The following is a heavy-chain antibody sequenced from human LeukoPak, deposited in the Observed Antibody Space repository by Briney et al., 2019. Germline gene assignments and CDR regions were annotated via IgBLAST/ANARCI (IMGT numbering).Heavy chain of an antibody. V-gene: IGHV3-48*04. CDR2: ISSSSSAI. D-gene: IGHD3-22*01. Sequence: GGSLRLSCAASGFSFSSSSMNWVRQAPGKGLEWISYISSSSSAIYYADSVKGRFTISRDNAKNSLYLLMNSLRTEDTAVYYCAATYYYDGSGDYWGQGTLVTVSS. CDR1: GFSFSSSS. J-gene: IGHJ4*02. CDR3: AATYYYDGSGDY.